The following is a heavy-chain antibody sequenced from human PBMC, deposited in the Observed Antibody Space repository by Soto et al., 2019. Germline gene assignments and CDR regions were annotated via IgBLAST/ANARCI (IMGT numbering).Heavy chain of an antibody. Sequence: QLQLQESGSGLVKPSQTLSLTCAVSGGSISSGGFSWIWIRQPPGKGLEWIGYIYRSGSAYYNPSLRSRVTISVDVSKIQFALKLSSVTAADTAMYYCARRNTQGADWEEGDKNYYDGMDVWGQGTTVTVSS. CDR2: IYRSGSA. CDR1: GGSISSGGFS. J-gene: IGHJ6*02. D-gene: IGHD1-26*01. CDR3: ARRNTQGADWEEGDKNYYDGMDV. V-gene: IGHV4-30-2*01.